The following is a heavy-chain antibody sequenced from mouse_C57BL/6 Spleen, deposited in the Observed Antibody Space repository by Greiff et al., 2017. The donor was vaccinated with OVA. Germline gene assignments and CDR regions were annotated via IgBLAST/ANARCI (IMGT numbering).Heavy chain of an antibody. D-gene: IGHD1-1*01. V-gene: IGHV2-5*01. CDR1: GFSLTSYG. J-gene: IGHJ4*01. CDR2: IWRGGST. Sequence: VKLVESGPGLVQPSQSLSITCTVSGFSLTSYGVHWVRQSPGKGLEWLGVIWRGGSTDYNAAFMSRLSITKDNSKSQVFFKMNSLQADDTAIYYCAKKLGITTVGYAMDYWGQGTSVTVSS. CDR3: AKKLGITTVGYAMDY.